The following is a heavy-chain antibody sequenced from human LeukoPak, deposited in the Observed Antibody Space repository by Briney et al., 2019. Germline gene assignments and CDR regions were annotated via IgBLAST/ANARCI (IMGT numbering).Heavy chain of an antibody. D-gene: IGHD3-10*01. Sequence: ASVKVSCKAPGYTFTGYYMHWVRQAPGQGLEWMGWINPNSGGTNYAQKFQGRVTMTRDTSISTAYMELSRLRSDDTAVYYCARGGDLWFGELLLSIIDYWGQGTLVTVSS. V-gene: IGHV1-2*02. CDR2: INPNSGGT. J-gene: IGHJ4*02. CDR1: GYTFTGYY. CDR3: ARGGDLWFGELLLSIIDY.